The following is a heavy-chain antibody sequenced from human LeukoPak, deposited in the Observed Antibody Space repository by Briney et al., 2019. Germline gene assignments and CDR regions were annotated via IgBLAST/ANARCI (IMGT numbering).Heavy chain of an antibody. V-gene: IGHV3-11*01. CDR2: ISSSGSTI. J-gene: IGHJ4*02. CDR3: AKDKSLWFGELWGAFDY. Sequence: GGSLRLSCAASGFTFSDYYMSWIRQAPGKGLEWVSYISSSGSTIYYADSVKGRFTISRDNAKNSLYLQMNSLRAEDTALYYCAKDKSLWFGELWGAFDYWGQGTLVTVSS. D-gene: IGHD3-10*01. CDR1: GFTFSDYY.